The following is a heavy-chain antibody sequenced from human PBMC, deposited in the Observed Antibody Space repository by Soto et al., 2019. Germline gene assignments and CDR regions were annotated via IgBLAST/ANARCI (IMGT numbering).Heavy chain of an antibody. CDR1: GFIFNNYA. J-gene: IGHJ4*02. Sequence: SLRLSCAASGFIFNNYAMTWVRQAPGKGLEWVSTVTASGGGTFYANSVKGRFTISRDNSRNTLHLQMSSLRVEDTALYYCAKALVPALTAKFGYWGQGTLVTVSS. V-gene: IGHV3-23*01. CDR2: VTASGGGT. D-gene: IGHD5-18*01. CDR3: AKALVPALTAKFGY.